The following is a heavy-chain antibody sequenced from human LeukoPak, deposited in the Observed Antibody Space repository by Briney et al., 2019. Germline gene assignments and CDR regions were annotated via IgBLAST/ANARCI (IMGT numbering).Heavy chain of an antibody. Sequence: GGSLRLSCAASGFTFSINAMSWVRQAPGKGLEWVSGITGSDIRTYNADSAKGRSTISRDNSKNTVYLQVNSLRADDTAVYYCAKSPYDHWGQGTLVTVSS. J-gene: IGHJ4*02. CDR3: AKSPYDH. CDR2: ITGSDIRT. CDR1: GFTFSINA. V-gene: IGHV3-23*01.